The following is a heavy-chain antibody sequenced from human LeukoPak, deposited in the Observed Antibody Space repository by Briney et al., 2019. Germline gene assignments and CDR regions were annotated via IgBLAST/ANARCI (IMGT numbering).Heavy chain of an antibody. J-gene: IGHJ4*02. CDR3: ARRAGAYSHPYDY. Sequence: GGSLRLSCAASGFTFISYAIHWVRQAPGKGLEWVAVISFHGTDSFYADSVKGRFTISRDNSKNTLYLQMNSLRTEDTAVYYCARRAGAYSHPYDYWGQGTLVTVSS. V-gene: IGHV3-30*04. D-gene: IGHD4/OR15-4a*01. CDR1: GFTFISYA. CDR2: ISFHGTDS.